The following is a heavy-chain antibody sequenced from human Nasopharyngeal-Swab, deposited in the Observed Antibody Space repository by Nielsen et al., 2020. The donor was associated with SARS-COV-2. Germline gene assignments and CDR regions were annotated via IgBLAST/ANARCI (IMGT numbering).Heavy chain of an antibody. Sequence: GESLKISCAASGFTFSSYGTHWVRQAPGKGLEWVAVISYDGSNKYYADSVKGRFTISRDNSKNTLYLQMNSLRAEDTAVYYCAKPYSGSYYGYFDYWGQGTLVTVSS. CDR3: AKPYSGSYYGYFDY. J-gene: IGHJ4*02. CDR1: GFTFSSYG. D-gene: IGHD1-26*01. CDR2: ISYDGSNK. V-gene: IGHV3-30*18.